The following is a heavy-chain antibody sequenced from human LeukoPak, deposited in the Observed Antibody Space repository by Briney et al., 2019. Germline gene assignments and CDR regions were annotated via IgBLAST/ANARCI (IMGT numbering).Heavy chain of an antibody. J-gene: IGHJ6*02. V-gene: IGHV3-73*01. CDR3: TSSYSSSHEHRYYYYYGMDV. D-gene: IGHD6-13*01. CDR1: GFTFSGSA. CDR2: IRSKANSYAT. Sequence: GGSLRLSCAASGFTFSGSAMHWVRQASGKGLEWVGRIRSKANSYATAYAASVKGRFTISRDDSKNTAYLQMNSLKTEDTAVYYCTSSYSSSHEHRYYYYYGMDVWGQGTTVTVSS.